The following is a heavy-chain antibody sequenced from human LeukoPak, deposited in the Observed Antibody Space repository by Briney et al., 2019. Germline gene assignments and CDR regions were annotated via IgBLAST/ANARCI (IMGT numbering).Heavy chain of an antibody. CDR3: ARVPYCSSTSCHTFDY. D-gene: IGHD2-2*01. V-gene: IGHV1-18*01. CDR1: GYTFTSYG. J-gene: IGHJ4*02. Sequence: EASVKVSCKASGYTFTSYGISWVRQAPGQGLEWMGWISAYNGNTNYAQKFQGRVTMTRDTSTSTVYMELSSLRSEDTAVYYCARVPYCSSTSCHTFDYWGQGTLVTVSS. CDR2: ISAYNGNT.